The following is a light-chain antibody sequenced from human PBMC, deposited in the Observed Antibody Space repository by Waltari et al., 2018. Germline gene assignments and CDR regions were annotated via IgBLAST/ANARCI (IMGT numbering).Light chain of an antibody. Sequence: EIVLTQSPATLSLSPGERATLSCRASKRVSSYLAWYQQKPGQAHRLLIYDSSNWATGIPAMFSGSVSGTDFTLTISSLEPEDFAVYYCQQRSNWPLTFGGGTKVEIK. V-gene: IGKV3-11*01. CDR2: DSS. CDR3: QQRSNWPLT. J-gene: IGKJ4*01. CDR1: KRVSSY.